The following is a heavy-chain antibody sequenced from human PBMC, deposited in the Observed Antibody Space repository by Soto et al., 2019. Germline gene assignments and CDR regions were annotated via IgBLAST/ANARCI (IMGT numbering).Heavy chain of an antibody. CDR1: GFTFSSYW. Sequence: EVQLVESGGGLVQPGGALRLSCAASGFTFSSYWMHWVRQAPGKGLVWVSRINSDGSSTSYADSVKGRFTISRDNAKNTLYLQMNSLRAADTAVYYCARDNAGLWFGEFDPWGQGTLVTVSS. CDR3: ARDNAGLWFGEFDP. J-gene: IGHJ5*02. D-gene: IGHD3-10*01. V-gene: IGHV3-74*01. CDR2: INSDGSST.